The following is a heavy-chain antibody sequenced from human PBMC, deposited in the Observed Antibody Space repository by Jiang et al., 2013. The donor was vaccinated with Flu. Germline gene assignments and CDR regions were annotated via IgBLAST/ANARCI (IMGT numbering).Heavy chain of an antibody. CDR1: GFTVSNNY. V-gene: IGHV4-4*09. Sequence: QLLESGGDLIQQGGSLRLSCAASGFTVSNNYMIWIRQPPGKGLEWIGNISNTGATYGHPSLKSRVSISLDTSKNQFFLKLSSVTAADAAVYYCATIPRNYGYDFDSNWFDSWGQGTLVTVSS. CDR3: ATIPRNYGYDFDSNWFDS. CDR2: ISNTGAT. J-gene: IGHJ5*01. D-gene: IGHD2-2*03.